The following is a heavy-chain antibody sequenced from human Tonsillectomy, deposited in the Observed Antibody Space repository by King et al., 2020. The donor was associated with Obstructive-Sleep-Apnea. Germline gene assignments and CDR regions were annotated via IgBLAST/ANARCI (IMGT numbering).Heavy chain of an antibody. CDR3: SREVRYSSGYYSLYYFDF. V-gene: IGHV4-4*07. D-gene: IGHD3-22*01. CDR1: GDSISSNY. J-gene: IGHJ4*02. Sequence: QLQESGPGLVKPSETLSLTCSVSGDSISSNYWSWIRQPAGVGLEWVGRIYIDWSTNSNPSLKSRVTMSLDTSKNQFSLRLSTVTAADTAVYFCSREVRYSSGYYSLYYFDFWGQGTLVTVSS. CDR2: IYIDWST.